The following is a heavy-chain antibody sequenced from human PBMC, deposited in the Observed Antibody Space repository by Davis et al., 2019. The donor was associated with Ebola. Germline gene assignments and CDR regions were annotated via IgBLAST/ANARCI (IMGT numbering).Heavy chain of an antibody. J-gene: IGHJ6*02. CDR1: GDSVSGGSTA. CDR2: TYFSSKWYH. CDR3: ARGWLRGGMDV. D-gene: IGHD5-18*01. Sequence: HSQTLSLTCAIFGDSVSGGSTAWNLIRQSPLRGLEWLGRTYFSSKWYHDYAVSLKSRITINPDTAKNQFSLQLNSVTPEDTALYYCARGWLRGGMDVWGEGTTVTV. V-gene: IGHV6-1*01.